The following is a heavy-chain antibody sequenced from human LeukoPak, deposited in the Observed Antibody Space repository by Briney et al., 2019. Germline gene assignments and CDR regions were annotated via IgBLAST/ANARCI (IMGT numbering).Heavy chain of an antibody. Sequence: ASVKDTCKDCGYTFTSYAMHWVRQAPGQRLEWMGWINAGNGNTKYSQKFQGRVTITRDTSASTAYMELSSLRSEDTAVYYCARDGYCSGGSCYPTDYWGQGTLVTVSS. D-gene: IGHD2-15*01. V-gene: IGHV1-3*01. CDR2: INAGNGNT. CDR3: ARDGYCSGGSCYPTDY. CDR1: GYTFTSYA. J-gene: IGHJ4*02.